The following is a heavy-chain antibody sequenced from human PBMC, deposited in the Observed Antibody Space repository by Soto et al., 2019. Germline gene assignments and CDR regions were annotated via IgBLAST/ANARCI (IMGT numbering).Heavy chain of an antibody. CDR1: GFTFSSYA. CDR3: ANAYCTNGVCYPEYFQQ. Sequence: GGSLRLSCAASGFTFSSYAMSWVRQAPGKGLEWVSAISGSGGSTYYADSVKGRFTISRDNSKNTLYLQMNSLRAEDTAVYCCANAYCTNGVCYPEYFQQWGQGTLVTVSS. CDR2: ISGSGGST. J-gene: IGHJ1*01. D-gene: IGHD2-8*01. V-gene: IGHV3-23*01.